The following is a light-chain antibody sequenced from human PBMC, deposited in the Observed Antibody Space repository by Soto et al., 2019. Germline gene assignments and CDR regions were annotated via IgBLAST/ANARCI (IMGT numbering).Light chain of an antibody. Sequence: QSVLTQPASVSGSPGQSITISCTGTSSDVGSYNFVSWYQQHPGKAPKLMIYEGSKRPSGVSDRFSGSKSGNTASLTISGLQAEDEADYYCCSYAGDSTYVFGTGTKLTVL. CDR1: SSDVGSYNF. CDR3: CSYAGDSTYV. CDR2: EGS. J-gene: IGLJ1*01. V-gene: IGLV2-23*01.